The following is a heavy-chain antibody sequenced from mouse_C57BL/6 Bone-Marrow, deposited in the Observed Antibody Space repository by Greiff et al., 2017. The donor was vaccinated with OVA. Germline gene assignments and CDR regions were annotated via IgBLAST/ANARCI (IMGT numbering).Heavy chain of an antibody. CDR3: AGDGDY. CDR2: INPNNGGT. J-gene: IGHJ2*01. CDR1: GYTFTDYY. V-gene: IGHV1-26*01. D-gene: IGHD3-3*01. Sequence: VQLQQSGPELVKPGASVKISCKASGYTFTDYYMSWVKQSHGKSLEWIGDINPNNGGTSYNQKFKGKATLTVDKSSSTAYMELRSLTSEDSAVYYCAGDGDYWGQGTTLTVSS.